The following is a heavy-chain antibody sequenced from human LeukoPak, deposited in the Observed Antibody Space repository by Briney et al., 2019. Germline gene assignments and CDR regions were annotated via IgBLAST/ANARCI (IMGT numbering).Heavy chain of an antibody. V-gene: IGHV3-30-3*02. CDR3: AKYTSGTSYRGLDQ. J-gene: IGHJ4*02. Sequence: GGSLRLSCAASGFTFSSYAMHWVRQAPGKGLEWVAVISYDGSNKYYADSVKGRFTISRDDSKNTVYLQMNSLRAEDTAVYSCAKYTSGTSYRGLDQWGQGTLVTVSS. CDR1: GFTFSSYA. CDR2: ISYDGSNK. D-gene: IGHD3-10*01.